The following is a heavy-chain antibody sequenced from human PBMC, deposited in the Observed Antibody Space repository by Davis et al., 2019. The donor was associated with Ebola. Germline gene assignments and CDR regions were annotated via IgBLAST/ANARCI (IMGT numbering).Heavy chain of an antibody. Sequence: GESLKISCAASGFSVSANYMIWVRQAPGKGLEWVSLMYAVGNTFYADSVKGRFTISRDNSKNTLYLQMNSLRAEDTAVYYCAKGLKSYYYDSSGSSFYYYFGMDVWGKGTTVTVSS. D-gene: IGHD3-22*01. CDR3: AKGLKSYYYDSSGSSFYYYFGMDV. CDR2: MYAVGNT. J-gene: IGHJ6*04. CDR1: GFSVSANY. V-gene: IGHV3-53*01.